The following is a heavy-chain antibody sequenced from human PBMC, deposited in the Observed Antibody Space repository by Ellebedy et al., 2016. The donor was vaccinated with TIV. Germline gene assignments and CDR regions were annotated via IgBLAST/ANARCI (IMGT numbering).Heavy chain of an antibody. D-gene: IGHD2-2*03. CDR3: ASPDGYCSSTSCYPEGVGWDAFDI. J-gene: IGHJ3*02. CDR1: GYTFTSYA. V-gene: IGHV1-3*01. CDR2: IYAGNGNT. Sequence: AASVKVSCKASGYTFTSYAMHWVRQAPGQRLEWMGWIYAGNGNTKYSQKFQGRVTITRETSASTAYMELSSLRSEDTAVYYCASPDGYCSSTSCYPEGVGWDAFDIWGQGTMVTVSS.